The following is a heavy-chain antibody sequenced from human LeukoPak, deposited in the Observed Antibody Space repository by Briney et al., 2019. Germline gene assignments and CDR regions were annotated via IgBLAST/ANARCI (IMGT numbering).Heavy chain of an antibody. Sequence: GASVKVSCTASGGTFSSYAISWVRPAPGQGLEWMGGITPIFGTANYAQKFQGRVTITADESTSTAYMELSSLRSEDTAVYYCASGGDGTNDYWGQGTLVTVSS. D-gene: IGHD5-24*01. CDR3: ASGGDGTNDY. CDR2: ITPIFGTA. CDR1: GGTFSSYA. V-gene: IGHV1-69*13. J-gene: IGHJ4*02.